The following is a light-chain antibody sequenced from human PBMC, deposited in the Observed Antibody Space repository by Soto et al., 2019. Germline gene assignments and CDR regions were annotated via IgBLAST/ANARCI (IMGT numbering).Light chain of an antibody. J-gene: IGLJ1*01. CDR2: EGS. V-gene: IGLV2-23*03. CDR1: SSDVGSYNL. CDR3: CSYAGSSTFEG. Sequence: QSVLTQPASVSGSPGQSITISCTGPSSDVGSYNLVSWYQQHPGKAPKLMIYEGSKRPSGVSNRFSGSKSGNTASLTISGLQAEDEADYYCCSYAGSSTFEGFGTGTKVTVL.